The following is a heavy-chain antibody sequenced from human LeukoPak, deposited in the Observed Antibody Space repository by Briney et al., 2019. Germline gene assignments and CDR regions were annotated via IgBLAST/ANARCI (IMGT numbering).Heavy chain of an antibody. CDR2: IYYSGST. CDR3: ARGGSHWLDY. J-gene: IGHJ4*02. Sequence: SETLSLTCTVSGGSISSYYWSWIRQPPGKGLEWIGDIYYSGSTNYNPSLKSRVTISVDTSKNQFSLKLSSVAAADTAVYYCARGGSHWLDYWGQGTLVTVSS. CDR1: GGSISSYY. D-gene: IGHD1-1*01. V-gene: IGHV4-59*01.